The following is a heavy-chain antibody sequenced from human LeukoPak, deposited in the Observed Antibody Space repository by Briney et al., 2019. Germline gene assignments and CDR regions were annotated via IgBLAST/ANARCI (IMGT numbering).Heavy chain of an antibody. CDR3: ARVEGVTAQEGD. D-gene: IGHD6-13*01. Sequence: GASVKVSCKASGYAFTTYYMHWVRQAPGQGLEWMGIINPSGGSTTYAQKFQDRVTMTRDTSTSTVYMELSSLRSEDTAVYYCARVEGVTAQEGDWGQGTLVTVSS. CDR2: INPSGGST. J-gene: IGHJ4*02. CDR1: GYAFTTYY. V-gene: IGHV1-46*01.